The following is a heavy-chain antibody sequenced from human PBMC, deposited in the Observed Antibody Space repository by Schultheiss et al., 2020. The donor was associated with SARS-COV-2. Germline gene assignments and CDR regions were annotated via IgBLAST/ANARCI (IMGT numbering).Heavy chain of an antibody. V-gene: IGHV4-34*01. Sequence: SETLSLTCAVYGGSFSGYYWNWIRQPPGKGLEWIGEINHSGSTNYNPSLKSRVTISVDTSKNQFSLKLSSVTAADTAVYYCAREGDIVVVPAAKNYYYGMDVWGQGTTVTVSS. CDR2: INHSGST. CDR3: AREGDIVVVPAAKNYYYGMDV. CDR1: GGSFSGYY. J-gene: IGHJ6*02. D-gene: IGHD2-2*01.